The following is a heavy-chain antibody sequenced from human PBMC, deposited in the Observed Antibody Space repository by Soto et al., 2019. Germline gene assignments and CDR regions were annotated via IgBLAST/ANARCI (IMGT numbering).Heavy chain of an antibody. CDR1: RFTFSSYA. J-gene: IGHJ6*02. D-gene: IGHD1-1*01. Sequence: GGSLRPSCAASRFTFSSYAMSWVRQAPGMGLEWGSAIRGSGGSTYYADSVKGRFTISRDNSKNTLYLQMNSLRAEDTAVYYCAKYPTNASYYYYYDMDVWGQGTTVNVSS. CDR3: AKYPTNASYYYYYDMDV. CDR2: IRGSGGST. V-gene: IGHV3-23*01.